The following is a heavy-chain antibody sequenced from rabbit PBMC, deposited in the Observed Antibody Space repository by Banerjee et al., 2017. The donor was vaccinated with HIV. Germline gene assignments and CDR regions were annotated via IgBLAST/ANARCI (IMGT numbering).Heavy chain of an antibody. J-gene: IGHJ3*01. D-gene: IGHD6-1*01. CDR2: IYTTSGST. CDR1: GIDFSSYYR. CDR3: ARVYADYTIYGYPYGL. Sequence: QQQLEESGGGLVKPGGTLTLTCKASGIDFSSYYRMCWVRQAPGRGLELIACIYTTSGSTWYASWVNGRFTISRSTSLNTVDLQMTSLTAADTATYFCARVYADYTIYGYPYGLWGQGTLVTV. V-gene: IGHV1S43*01.